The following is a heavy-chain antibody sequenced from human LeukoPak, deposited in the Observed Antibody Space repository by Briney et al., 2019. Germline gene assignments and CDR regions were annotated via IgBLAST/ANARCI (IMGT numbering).Heavy chain of an antibody. CDR3: ARDEEEPGRKDIVVVPAVYYYGVDV. J-gene: IGHJ6*02. D-gene: IGHD2-2*01. CDR1: GGTFSSYA. V-gene: IGHV1-69*13. CDR2: IIPIFGTA. Sequence: ASVKVSCKASGGTFSSYAISWVRQAPGQGLEWMGGIIPIFGTANYAQKFQGRVTITADESTSTAYMELSSLRSEDTAVYYCARDEEEPGRKDIVVVPAVYYYGVDVWGQGTTVTVSS.